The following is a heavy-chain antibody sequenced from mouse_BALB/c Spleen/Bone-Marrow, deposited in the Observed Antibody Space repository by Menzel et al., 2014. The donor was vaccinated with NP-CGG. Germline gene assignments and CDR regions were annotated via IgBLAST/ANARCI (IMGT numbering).Heavy chain of an antibody. CDR1: GFNIKDYY. CDR3: ARSYYYGSSLYAMDY. D-gene: IGHD1-1*01. V-gene: IGHV14-1*02. Sequence: VQLQQSGPKLVRPGALSKLPCKASGFNIKDYYMHWGKQRPKQGLEWIGWIDPENGNPIYTPKFQGKASITADTSSNTAYLQLSSLTSEDTAVYYCARSYYYGSSLYAMDYWGQGTSATVSS. J-gene: IGHJ4*01. CDR2: IDPENGNP.